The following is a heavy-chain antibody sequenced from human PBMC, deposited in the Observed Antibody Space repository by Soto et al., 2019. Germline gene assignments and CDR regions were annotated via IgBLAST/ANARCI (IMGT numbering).Heavy chain of an antibody. J-gene: IGHJ4*02. D-gene: IGHD3-22*01. Sequence: QVQLQESGPGLVKPSQTLSLTCTVSGGSISSGGYYWSWIRQHPGKGLEWIGYIYYSGSPYYNPSLKSRVTISVDTSKNQFSLKLSSVTAADTAVYYCATIYDSSGSVDYWGQGTLVTVSS. CDR3: ATIYDSSGSVDY. V-gene: IGHV4-31*03. CDR2: IYYSGSP. CDR1: GGSISSGGYY.